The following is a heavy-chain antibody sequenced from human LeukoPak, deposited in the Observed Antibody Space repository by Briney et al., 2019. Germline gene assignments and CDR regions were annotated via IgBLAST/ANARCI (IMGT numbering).Heavy chain of an antibody. CDR2: ISYDGSNK. V-gene: IGHV3-30*18. CDR1: GFTFSSYG. Sequence: GGSLRLSCAASGFTFSSYGMHWVRQAPGKGLEWVAVISYDGSNKYYADSVKGRFTISRDNSKNTLYLQMNSLRAEDTAVYYCAKDLHYYDSSGKTYWGQGTLVTVSS. D-gene: IGHD3-22*01. CDR3: AKDLHYYDSSGKTY. J-gene: IGHJ4*02.